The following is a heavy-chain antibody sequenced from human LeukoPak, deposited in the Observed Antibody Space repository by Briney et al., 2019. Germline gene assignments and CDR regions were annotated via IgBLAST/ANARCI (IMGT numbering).Heavy chain of an antibody. Sequence: SVKVSCKASGGTFSSYAISWVRQAPGQGLEWLGGIIPIFGTANYAQKFQGRVTITADESTSTAYMELSSLRSEDTAVYYCARGEVPPHYFDYWGQGTLVTASS. CDR2: IIPIFGTA. J-gene: IGHJ4*02. CDR3: ARGEVPPHYFDY. V-gene: IGHV1-69*13. CDR1: GGTFSSYA.